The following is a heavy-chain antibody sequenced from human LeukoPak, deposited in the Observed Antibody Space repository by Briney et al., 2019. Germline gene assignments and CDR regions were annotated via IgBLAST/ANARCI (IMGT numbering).Heavy chain of an antibody. D-gene: IGHD4-17*01. V-gene: IGHV3-23*01. CDR3: AKGGLGHDYGDYFDNTPFDY. Sequence: GGSLRLSCADSGFTFSSYAMSWVRQAPGKGLEWVSAISGSGGSTYYADSVKGRFTISRDNYKNTLYLQMNSLRAEDTAVYYCAKGGLGHDYGDYFDNTPFDYWGQGTLVTVSS. J-gene: IGHJ4*02. CDR1: GFTFSSYA. CDR2: ISGSGGST.